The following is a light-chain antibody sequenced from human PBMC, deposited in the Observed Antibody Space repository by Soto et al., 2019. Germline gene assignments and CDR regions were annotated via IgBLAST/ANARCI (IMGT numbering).Light chain of an antibody. J-gene: IGKJ2*01. CDR3: QQYSSYSAYT. V-gene: IGKV1-5*03. CDR2: KAS. Sequence: IQMTQSPSTLSASIVDRVTMTCRASQSIGNWLAWHQQRPGKAPKLLIYKASNLETGVPSRFSGSGSGTEFTLTISSLQPDDFATYYCQQYSSYSAYTFGQGTKVDIK. CDR1: QSIGNW.